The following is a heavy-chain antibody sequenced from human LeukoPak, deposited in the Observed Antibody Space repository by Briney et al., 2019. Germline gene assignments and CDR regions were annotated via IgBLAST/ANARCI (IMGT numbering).Heavy chain of an antibody. D-gene: IGHD3-3*01. V-gene: IGHV3-21*01. J-gene: IGHJ4*02. CDR3: ARESEYDFWTGSYFDY. Sequence: GGSLRLPCTASGFTLSSYSMNWVRQAPGKGLEWVSSITGSTLSIYYADSVKGRFTISRDNAKTSLYLQMNSLRAKDTAIYYCARESEYDFWTGSYFDYWGQGTLVTVSS. CDR2: ITGSTLSI. CDR1: GFTLSSYS.